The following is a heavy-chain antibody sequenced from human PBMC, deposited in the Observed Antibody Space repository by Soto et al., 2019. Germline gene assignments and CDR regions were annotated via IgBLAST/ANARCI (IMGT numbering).Heavy chain of an antibody. CDR1: GGSVGSSSYY. Sequence: QLQLQESGPGLVKPSETLSLTCNVSGGSVGSSSYYWGWIRQAPGKGLEWIVSTYYSAGTYYNPSLKSRVTTSLDASKNQFSLTVTSVTAADTAIYYCARHASRGYSISWYFEDWGQGTPVTVSS. V-gene: IGHV4-39*01. CDR3: ARHASRGYSISWYFED. J-gene: IGHJ4*02. CDR2: TYYSAGT. D-gene: IGHD6-13*01.